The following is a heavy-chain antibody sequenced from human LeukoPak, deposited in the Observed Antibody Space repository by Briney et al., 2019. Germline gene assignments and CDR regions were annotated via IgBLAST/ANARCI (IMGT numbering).Heavy chain of an antibody. D-gene: IGHD2-21*02. Sequence: ASLKVSCKASVFTVTSSAMQWVRQARGQRLEWIGWIVVGSGNTNYAQKFQERLTITRDMSTSTAYMELSSLRSEDTAVYYCAGAPKVTATSDFDYWGQGTMVTVSS. CDR1: VFTVTSSA. CDR2: IVVGSGNT. CDR3: AGAPKVTATSDFDY. J-gene: IGHJ4*02. V-gene: IGHV1-58*02.